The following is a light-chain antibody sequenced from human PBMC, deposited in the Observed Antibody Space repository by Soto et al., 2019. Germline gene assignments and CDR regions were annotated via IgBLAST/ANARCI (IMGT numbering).Light chain of an antibody. Sequence: DIQMTQSPSSLSASVGDRVTITCRASQGIGNYLAWYQQKPGKVPKLLIYGASTLQSGVPSRFSGSGSGTDFTLTISSLQPEDFATYYCQKYNSAPRTFGQGTKLEI. J-gene: IGKJ2*01. CDR2: GAS. V-gene: IGKV1-27*01. CDR3: QKYNSAPRT. CDR1: QGIGNY.